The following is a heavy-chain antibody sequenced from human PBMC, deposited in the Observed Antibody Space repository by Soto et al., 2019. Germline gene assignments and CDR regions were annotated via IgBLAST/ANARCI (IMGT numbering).Heavy chain of an antibody. V-gene: IGHV3-9*01. Sequence: GGSLRLSCAASGFTFDDYAMHWVRQAPGKGLEWVSGISWNSGSIGYADSVKGRFTISRDNAKNSLYLQMNSLRAEDTALYYCAKDRGQGRFLEWLPADYGGQGTLVTVSS. CDR2: ISWNSGSI. CDR1: GFTFDDYA. D-gene: IGHD3-3*01. J-gene: IGHJ4*02. CDR3: AKDRGQGRFLEWLPADY.